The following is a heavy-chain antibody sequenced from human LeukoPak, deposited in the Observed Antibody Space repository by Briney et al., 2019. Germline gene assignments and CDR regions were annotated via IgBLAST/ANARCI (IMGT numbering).Heavy chain of an antibody. Sequence: GASVKVSCKASGYTFTSYDINWVRQATGQGLEWMGWMNPNSGNTGYAQKFQGRVTMTRNTSISTAYMELSSLRSEDTAVYYCASGYIVGATTSGACVDVWGQGTTVTVSS. J-gene: IGHJ6*02. CDR3: ASGYIVGATTSGACVDV. CDR1: GYTFTSYD. D-gene: IGHD1-26*01. V-gene: IGHV1-8*01. CDR2: MNPNSGNT.